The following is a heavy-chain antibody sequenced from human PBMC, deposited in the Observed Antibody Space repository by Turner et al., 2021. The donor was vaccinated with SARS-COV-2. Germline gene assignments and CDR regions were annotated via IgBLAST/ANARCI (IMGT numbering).Heavy chain of an antibody. D-gene: IGHD3-22*01. CDR2: INPNDGGT. J-gene: IGHJ4*02. CDR3: AREKGITMTVGANTRGDYFDY. CDR1: GYPFTGYY. V-gene: IGHV1-2*02. Sequence: QVQLVQSGAEGMKPWASVKVSCKASGYPFTGYYMLWVRQAPGQGLEWMGWINPNDGGTDYAQKFQDRDTMTRDTSISTTYMELSRLRADDTAVYYCAREKGITMTVGANTRGDYFDYWGQGTLVTVSS.